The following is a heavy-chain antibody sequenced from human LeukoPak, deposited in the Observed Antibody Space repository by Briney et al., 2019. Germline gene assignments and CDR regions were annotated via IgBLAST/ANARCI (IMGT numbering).Heavy chain of an antibody. CDR2: IYFTGST. CDR1: GGLLSSSSHY. V-gene: IGHV4-39*07. CDR3: ASCGSGSTHPDY. J-gene: IGHJ4*02. Sequence: SETLSLTCTVSGGLLSSSSHYWGWIRQPPGKGLEWIGSIYFTGSTYYNPSLKSRVTISVDTSKNQFSLKLSSVTAADTAVYYCASCGSGSTHPDYWGQGTLVTVSS. D-gene: IGHD3-10*01.